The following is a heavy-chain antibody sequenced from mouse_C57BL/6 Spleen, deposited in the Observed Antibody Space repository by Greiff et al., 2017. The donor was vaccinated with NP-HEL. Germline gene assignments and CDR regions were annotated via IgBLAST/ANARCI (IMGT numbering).Heavy chain of an antibody. CDR2: IDPSDSYT. D-gene: IGHD2-10*01. V-gene: IGHV1-59*01. CDR1: GYTFTSYW. CDR3: ASSGAYHSFAY. Sequence: VQLQQPGAELVRPGTSVKLSCKASGYTFTSYWMHWVKQRPGQGLEWIGVIDPSDSYTNYNQKFKGKATLTVDTSSSTAYMQLSSLTSEDSAGDCCASSGAYHSFAYWGQGTLVTVSA. J-gene: IGHJ3*01.